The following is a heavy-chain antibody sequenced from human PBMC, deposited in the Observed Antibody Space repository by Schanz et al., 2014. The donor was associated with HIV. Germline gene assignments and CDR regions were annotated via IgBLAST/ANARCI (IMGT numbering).Heavy chain of an antibody. CDR3: ARDQGYCAGSTCYSWYYFDS. CDR1: RFTFSSYA. D-gene: IGHD2-21*02. J-gene: IGHJ4*02. V-gene: IGHV3-23*01. CDR2: ISGSGGHT. Sequence: EVQLLESGGGLVQPGGSLRLSCAASRFTFSSYAMSWVRQAPGKGLEWVSLISGSGGHTYYADSVKGRFTISRDNAKNSLSLQMNSLRDEDTAVYYCARDQGYCAGSTCYSWYYFDSWGQGTPVTVSS.